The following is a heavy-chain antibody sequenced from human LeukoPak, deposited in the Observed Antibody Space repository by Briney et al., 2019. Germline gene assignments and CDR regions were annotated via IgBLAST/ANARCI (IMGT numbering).Heavy chain of an antibody. J-gene: IGHJ4*02. V-gene: IGHV1-18*01. Sequence: ASVKVSCKASGYTFTSYDINWVRQATGQGLEWMGWISAYNGNTNYAQKLQGRVTMTTDTSTSTAYMELRSLRSDDTAVYYCARDPPPWGSGYDYLGDCWGQGTLVTVSS. CDR3: ARDPPPWGSGYDYLGDC. D-gene: IGHD5-12*01. CDR1: GYTFTSYD. CDR2: ISAYNGNT.